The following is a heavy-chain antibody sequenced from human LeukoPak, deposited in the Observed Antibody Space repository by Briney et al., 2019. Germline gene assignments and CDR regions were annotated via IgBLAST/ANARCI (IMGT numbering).Heavy chain of an antibody. CDR1: GYTFTGYY. Sequence: GASVKVSCKASGYTFTGYYMHWVRQAPGQGLEWVGWINPNSGGTNYAQKFQGRVTMTRDTSISTAYMELSRLRSDDTAVYYCARFVVGATRGFDYWGQGTLVTVSS. CDR2: INPNSGGT. J-gene: IGHJ4*02. V-gene: IGHV1-2*02. D-gene: IGHD1-26*01. CDR3: ARFVVGATRGFDY.